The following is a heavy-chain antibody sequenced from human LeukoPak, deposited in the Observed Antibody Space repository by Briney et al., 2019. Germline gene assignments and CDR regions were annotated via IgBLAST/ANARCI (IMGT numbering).Heavy chain of an antibody. Sequence: GGSLRPSCAASGFTFSSYAMSWVRQAPGKGLEWVSAISGSGGSTYYADSVKGRFTISRDNSKDTLYLQMNSLRAEDTAVYYCAKVLEYYYDSSGPGGFDYWGQGTLVTVSS. CDR2: ISGSGGST. J-gene: IGHJ4*02. V-gene: IGHV3-23*01. CDR3: AKVLEYYYDSSGPGGFDY. D-gene: IGHD3-22*01. CDR1: GFTFSSYA.